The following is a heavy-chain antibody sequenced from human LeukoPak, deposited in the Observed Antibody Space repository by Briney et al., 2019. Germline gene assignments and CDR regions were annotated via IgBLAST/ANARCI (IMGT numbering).Heavy chain of an antibody. CDR1: GGSISSSRYY. CDR3: ARGPHTGVNYYDSSGYYY. Sequence: SETLSLTCTVSGGSISSSRYYWGWIRQPPGKGLEWIGSIYYTGSTYYNPSLRSRVSISVDTSKNQFTLKLSSVTAADTAVYYCARGPHTGVNYYDSSGYYYWGQGTLVTVSS. CDR2: IYYTGST. J-gene: IGHJ4*02. V-gene: IGHV4-39*01. D-gene: IGHD3-22*01.